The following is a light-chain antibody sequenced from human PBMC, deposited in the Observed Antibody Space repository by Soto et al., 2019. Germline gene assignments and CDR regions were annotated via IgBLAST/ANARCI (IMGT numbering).Light chain of an antibody. CDR1: HNVTNNY. Sequence: IVLTQSPAMLSLSPGVSATLSCRASHNVTNNYLAWYQQRPGQVPRLLIFSASSRAAGIPDRFSGSGSGTHFTLTISRLEPDDFAMYHCQHFDDSLFTFGPGTTVDIK. CDR3: QHFDDSLFT. V-gene: IGKV3-20*01. CDR2: SAS. J-gene: IGKJ3*01.